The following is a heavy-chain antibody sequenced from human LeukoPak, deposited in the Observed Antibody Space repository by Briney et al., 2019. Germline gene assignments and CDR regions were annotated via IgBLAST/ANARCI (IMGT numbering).Heavy chain of an antibody. V-gene: IGHV1-2*02. CDR2: INPNFGNT. CDR1: GYTFAGYY. Sequence: ALVKVSCKASGYTFAGYYMHWVRQAPGQGLEWMGWINPNFGNTNYAQKLQGRVTMTTDTSTSTAYMELRSLRSDDTAVYYCARSSLAVAGSVFDYWGQGTLVTVSS. CDR3: ARSSLAVAGSVFDY. J-gene: IGHJ4*02. D-gene: IGHD6-19*01.